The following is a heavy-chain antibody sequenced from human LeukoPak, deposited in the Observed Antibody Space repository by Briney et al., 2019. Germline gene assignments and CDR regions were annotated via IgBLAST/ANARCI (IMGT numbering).Heavy chain of an antibody. D-gene: IGHD6-19*01. CDR2: MNPKSGNT. CDR1: GYTFTSYD. V-gene: IGHV1-8*03. J-gene: IGHJ6*03. Sequence: ASVKVSCKASGYTFTSYDINWVRQVTGQGLEWMGWMNPKSGNTGYAQKFQGRVTITRNTSISTAYMEVSSLRYEDTAVHYCARRAVDNSYMDVWGKGTTVTVSS. CDR3: ARRAVDNSYMDV.